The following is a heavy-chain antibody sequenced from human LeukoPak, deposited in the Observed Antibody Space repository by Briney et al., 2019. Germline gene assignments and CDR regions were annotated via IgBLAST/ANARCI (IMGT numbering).Heavy chain of an antibody. J-gene: IGHJ4*02. CDR2: IYYSGST. CDR3: ARHRSANYFDY. Sequence: GSLRLSCAASGFTFSSYWMHWVRQAPGKGLEWIGSIYYSGSTYYNPSLKGRVTISADTSKNQFSLKLSSVTAADTAVYYCARHRSANYFDYWGQGTLVTVSS. V-gene: IGHV4-39*01. CDR1: GFTFSSYW. D-gene: IGHD2-15*01.